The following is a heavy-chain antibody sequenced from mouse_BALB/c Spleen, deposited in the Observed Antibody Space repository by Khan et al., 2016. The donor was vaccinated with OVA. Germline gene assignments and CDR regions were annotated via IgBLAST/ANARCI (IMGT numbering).Heavy chain of an antibody. D-gene: IGHD2-3*01. CDR3: ARDGSRYNYAMDY. J-gene: IGHJ4*01. CDR1: GYSITSAYA. V-gene: IGHV3-2*02. Sequence: VQLKQSGPGLVKPSQSLSLTCTVTGYSITSAYAWNWIRQFPGNKLEWMGYISYSGSTSYNPSLKSQISITRDTSKNQFFLQLNSVTTEDTATYYCARDGSRYNYAMDYWGQGTAVTVSS. CDR2: ISYSGST.